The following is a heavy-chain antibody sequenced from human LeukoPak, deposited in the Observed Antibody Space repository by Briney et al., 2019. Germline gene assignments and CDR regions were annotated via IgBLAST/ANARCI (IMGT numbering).Heavy chain of an antibody. V-gene: IGHV1-69*05. Sequence: SVKVSCKASGGTFISYAISWVRQAPGQGVDWMGGIIPIFGTANYAQKFQGRVTIPTDESTSTAYMELSSLRSEDTAVYYCARGLDIVVVPAANTAFDIWGQGTMVTVSS. CDR2: IIPIFGTA. D-gene: IGHD2-2*03. J-gene: IGHJ3*02. CDR1: GGTFISYA. CDR3: ARGLDIVVVPAANTAFDI.